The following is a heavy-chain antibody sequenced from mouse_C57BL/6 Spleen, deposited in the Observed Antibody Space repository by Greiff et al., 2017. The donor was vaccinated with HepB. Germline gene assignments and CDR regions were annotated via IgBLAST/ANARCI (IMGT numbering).Heavy chain of an antibody. V-gene: IGHV5-17*01. D-gene: IGHD1-1*01. J-gene: IGHJ4*01. Sequence: EVQLVESGGGLVKPGGSLKLSCVASGFTFSDYGMHWVRQAPEKGLEWVAYISSGSSTIYYADTVKGRFTISRDNAKNTLFLQMTSLRSEDTAMYYCASRYYGSSYYAMDYWGQGTSVTVSS. CDR2: ISSGSSTI. CDR3: ASRYYGSSYYAMDY. CDR1: GFTFSDYG.